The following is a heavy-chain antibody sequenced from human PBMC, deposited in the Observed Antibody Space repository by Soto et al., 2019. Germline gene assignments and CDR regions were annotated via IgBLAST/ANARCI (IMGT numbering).Heavy chain of an antibody. V-gene: IGHV4-31*03. CDR3: AREAPGYCISTSCPILEHNWFDP. J-gene: IGHJ5*02. D-gene: IGHD2-2*01. CDR2: IYYSGST. Sequence: ASETLSLTCTVSGGSISSGGYYWSWIRQHPGKGLEWIGYIYYSGSTYYNPSLKSRVTISVDTSKNQFSLKLSSVTAADTAVYYCAREAPGYCISTSCPILEHNWFDPWGQGTLVTVSS. CDR1: GGSISSGGYY.